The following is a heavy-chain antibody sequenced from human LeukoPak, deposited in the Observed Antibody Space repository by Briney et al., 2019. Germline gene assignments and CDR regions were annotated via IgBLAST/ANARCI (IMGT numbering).Heavy chain of an antibody. D-gene: IGHD3-9*01. CDR2: ISGSGGST. Sequence: GGSLRLSCAASGFTFSSYAMSWVRQAPGKGLEWVSAISGSGGSTYYADSVKGRFTISRDNSKNTLYLQMNSLRAEDTAVYYCVKDLAILTGYDWFDPWGQGTLVTVSS. CDR3: VKDLAILTGYDWFDP. V-gene: IGHV3-23*01. J-gene: IGHJ5*02. CDR1: GFTFSSYA.